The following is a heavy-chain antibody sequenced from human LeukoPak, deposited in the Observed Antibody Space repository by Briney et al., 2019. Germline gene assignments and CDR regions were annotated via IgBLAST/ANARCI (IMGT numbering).Heavy chain of an antibody. CDR3: ARAYGGSYGFDY. D-gene: IGHD1-26*01. CDR1: GGSFSGYY. J-gene: IGHJ4*02. CDR2: IYYSGST. V-gene: IGHV4-59*01. Sequence: ETLSLTCAVYGGSFSGYYWSWIRQPPGKGLEWIGYIYYSGSTNYNPSLKSRVTISVDTSKNQFSLKLSSVTAADTAVYYCARAYGGSYGFDYWGQGTLVTVSS.